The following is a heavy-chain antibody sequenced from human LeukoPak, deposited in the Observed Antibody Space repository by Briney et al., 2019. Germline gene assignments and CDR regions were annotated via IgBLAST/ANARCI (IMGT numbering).Heavy chain of an antibody. J-gene: IGHJ4*02. V-gene: IGHV1-46*01. D-gene: IGHD4-23*01. CDR1: GYTFSGYS. CDR3: GRATVGLY. Sequence: ASVKVSCKASGYTFSGYSIHWVRQAPGQGPEWMGLINPNIGSTTYAQEFQGRVTMTSDTSTSTVYMELSSLRSEDTAVYYCGRATVGLYWGQGTLVTVSS. CDR2: INPNIGST.